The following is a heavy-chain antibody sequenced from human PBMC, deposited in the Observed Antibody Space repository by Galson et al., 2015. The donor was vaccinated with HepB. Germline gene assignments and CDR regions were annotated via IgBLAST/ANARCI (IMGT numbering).Heavy chain of an antibody. Sequence: PLRLSCAASALSVNTLWMHWVRQAPGEGLLWVSAIPPDGSTTRLADSVKGRFTISRDNAKSTVYLQMNSLRAEDTAVYYCASLTAMVNFYAFDIWGQGTMVTVSS. V-gene: IGHV3-74*01. J-gene: IGHJ3*02. CDR3: ASLTAMVNFYAFDI. CDR2: IPPDGSTT. CDR1: ALSVNTLW. D-gene: IGHD5-18*01.